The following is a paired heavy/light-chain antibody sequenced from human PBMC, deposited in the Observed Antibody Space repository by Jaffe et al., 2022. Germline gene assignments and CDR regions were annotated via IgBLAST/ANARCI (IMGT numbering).Heavy chain of an antibody. V-gene: IGHV3-30*02. Sequence: QVQLVESGGGVVQPGGSLRLSCAASGFIFTDHGMHWVRQAPGKGLEWVAFIQNDGYNKYYVASVKGRFAISRDNSENTLYLQMDSLRPEDTAVYYCARGYDSTGYYLDSWGQGSLVTVSS. CDR2: IQNDGYNK. CDR1: GFIFTDHG. CDR3: ARGYDSTGYYLDS. J-gene: IGHJ4*02. D-gene: IGHD3-22*01.
Light chain of an antibody. CDR3: QQYYNTPPA. CDR2: WSS. J-gene: IGKJ4*01. V-gene: IGKV4-1*01. CDR1: QSVLYSSNNKNY. Sequence: DIVMTQSPDSLAVSLGERATINCKSSQSVLYSSNNKNYLAWYQQKPGQPPKLLIYWSSIRESGVPDRFSGSGSGTDFTLTISSLQAEDVAVYYCQQYYNTPPAFGGGTKVEIK.